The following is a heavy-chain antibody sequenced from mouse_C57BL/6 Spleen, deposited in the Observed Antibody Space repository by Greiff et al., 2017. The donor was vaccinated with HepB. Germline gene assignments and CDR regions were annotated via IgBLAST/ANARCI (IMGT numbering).Heavy chain of an antibody. CDR3: AREGVARDWYFDV. Sequence: VQLQQSVAELVRPGASVKLSCTASGFTIKNTYMHWVKQRPEQGLEWIGRIDPANGNTKYAPKFQGKATITADTSSNTAYLQLSSLTSEDTAIYYCAREGVARDWYFDVWGTGTTVTVSS. D-gene: IGHD1-1*01. CDR1: GFTIKNTY. CDR2: IDPANGNT. J-gene: IGHJ1*03. V-gene: IGHV14-3*01.